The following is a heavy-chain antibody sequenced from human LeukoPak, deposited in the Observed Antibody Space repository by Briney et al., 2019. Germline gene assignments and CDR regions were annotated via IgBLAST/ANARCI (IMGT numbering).Heavy chain of an antibody. V-gene: IGHV4-34*01. J-gene: IGHJ4*02. CDR1: GGSFSGYY. CDR2: INHSGST. CDR3: AGDSGYFLFDY. D-gene: IGHD3-22*01. Sequence: SETLSLTCAVYGGSFSGYYWSWIRQPPGKGLEWIGEINHSGSTNCNPSLKSRVTISVDTSKNQFSLKLSSVTAADTAVYYCAGDSGYFLFDYWGQGTLVTVSS.